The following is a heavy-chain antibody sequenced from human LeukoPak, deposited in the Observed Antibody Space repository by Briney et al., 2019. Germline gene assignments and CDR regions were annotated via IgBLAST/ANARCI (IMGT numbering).Heavy chain of an antibody. Sequence: GGSLRLSRAASGFTFSNYAMHWVRQAPGKGLEWVSLISSGGTYEYYADSVKGRFTISRDNSKNTLYLQLNSLRAEDTAVYYCARDSTYYYDSGSSGPHYFDNWGQGTLVTVSS. CDR1: GFTFSNYA. CDR2: ISSGGTYE. CDR3: ARDSTYYYDSGSSGPHYFDN. D-gene: IGHD3-10*01. J-gene: IGHJ4*02. V-gene: IGHV3-30*01.